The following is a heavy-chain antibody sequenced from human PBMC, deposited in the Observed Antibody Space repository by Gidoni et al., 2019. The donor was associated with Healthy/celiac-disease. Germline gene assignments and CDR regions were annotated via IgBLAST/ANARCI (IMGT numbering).Heavy chain of an antibody. CDR2: ISGSGGST. D-gene: IGHD6-19*01. J-gene: IGHJ3*02. CDR1: GFTVISYA. Sequence: EVQLLESGGGLVQPGGSLRLSCAAAGFTVISYAMSWVRQAPGKGLEWVSAISGSGGSTYYADSVKGRFPISRDNSKNTLYLQMNSLRAEDTAVYYCAKEGPAAGWSDAFDIWGQGTMVTVSS. V-gene: IGHV3-23*01. CDR3: AKEGPAAGWSDAFDI.